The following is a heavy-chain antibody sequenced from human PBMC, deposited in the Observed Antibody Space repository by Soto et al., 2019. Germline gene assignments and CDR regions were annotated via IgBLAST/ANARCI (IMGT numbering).Heavy chain of an antibody. D-gene: IGHD3-3*01. J-gene: IGHJ4*02. V-gene: IGHV3-73*01. CDR3: TSSPITIFGVVTTYPFDY. CDR2: IRSKANSYAT. CDR1: GFTFSGSA. Sequence: GGSLRLSCAASGFTFSGSAMHWVRQASGKGLEWVGRIRSKANSYATAYAASVKGRFTISRDDSKNTAYLQMNSLKTEDTAVYYCTSSPITIFGVVTTYPFDYWGQGTLVTVYS.